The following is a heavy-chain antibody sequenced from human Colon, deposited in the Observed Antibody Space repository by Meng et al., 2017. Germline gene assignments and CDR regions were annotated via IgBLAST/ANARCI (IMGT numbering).Heavy chain of an antibody. V-gene: IGHV4-4*02. D-gene: IGHD1-1*01. J-gene: IGHJ4*02. CDR2: VYHRGDT. Sequence: QVRLQASGPGLVKPSGTLSLTCTVSGDSISSDIWWSWVRQPPGKGLEWIGEVYHRGDTNYNPSLKSRVVISVDRSKNQFSLNLSSVTAADTAVYYCGRDQGRQLINHWGQGTLVTVSS. CDR1: GDSISSDIW. CDR3: GRDQGRQLINH.